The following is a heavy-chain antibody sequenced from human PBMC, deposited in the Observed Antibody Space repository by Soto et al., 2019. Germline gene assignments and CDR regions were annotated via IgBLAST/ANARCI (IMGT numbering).Heavy chain of an antibody. J-gene: IGHJ4*02. CDR1: GDSASSASYH. CDR2: MFYRGSS. V-gene: IGHV4-31*03. Sequence: SETLSLTCTVSGDSASSASYHWSWIRQVPGKNLEWIGYMFYRGSSYYNPSLKSRVSISLDPSKNQLSLNLNSVTAEDTAVYYCARGRSGRSRDWGQGTLVTVSS. D-gene: IGHD6-25*01. CDR3: ARGRSGRSRD.